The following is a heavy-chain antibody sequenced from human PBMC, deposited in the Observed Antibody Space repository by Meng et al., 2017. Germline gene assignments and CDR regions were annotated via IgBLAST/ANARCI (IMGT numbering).Heavy chain of an antibody. CDR3: ARATVTTLGLDY. Sequence: GESLKISCAASGFTFSSYEMNWVRQAPGKGLEWVSYISSSGSTIYYADSVKGRFTISRDNSKNTLYLKMNSLRAEDTAVYYCARATVTTLGLDYWGQGTLVTVSS. V-gene: IGHV3-48*03. CDR2: ISSSGSTI. CDR1: GFTFSSYE. D-gene: IGHD4-17*01. J-gene: IGHJ4*02.